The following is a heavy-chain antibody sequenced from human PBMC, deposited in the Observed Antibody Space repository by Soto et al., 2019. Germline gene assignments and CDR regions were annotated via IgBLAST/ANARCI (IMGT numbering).Heavy chain of an antibody. CDR1: GFTFSSFG. J-gene: IGHJ5*02. Sequence: EAQVLASGGDLVQPGGSLRLSCTASGFTFSSFGMTWVRQAPGKGLEWVSRASPDGTSTSYADSVKGRFTITRDNAKNTLYMQMKSLRAEDTAVYYCTRHGSGDYFLFDPWGQGTLVTVSS. CDR2: ASPDGTST. D-gene: IGHD4-17*01. CDR3: TRHGSGDYFLFDP. V-gene: IGHV3-74*01.